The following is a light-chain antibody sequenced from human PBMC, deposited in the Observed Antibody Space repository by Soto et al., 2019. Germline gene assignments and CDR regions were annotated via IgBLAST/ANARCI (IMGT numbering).Light chain of an antibody. CDR2: SHN. Sequence: QSVLTQPPSASGTPGQRVTISCSGSSSNIGINTVNWYQQLPGTAPKLLIYSHNQRPSGVPDRFSGSRFGTSASLAISGLQSEDEADYYCAAWDDSLNGWVFGGGTKVTVL. CDR1: SSNIGINT. J-gene: IGLJ3*02. V-gene: IGLV1-44*01. CDR3: AAWDDSLNGWV.